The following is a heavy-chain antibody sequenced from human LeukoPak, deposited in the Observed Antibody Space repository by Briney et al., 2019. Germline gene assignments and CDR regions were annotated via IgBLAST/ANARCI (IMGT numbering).Heavy chain of an antibody. CDR2: IYHSGST. J-gene: IGHJ4*02. Sequence: SETLSLTCTVSGYSISSGYYWGWIRQPPGKGLEWIGSIYHSGSTYYNPSLKSRVTISVDTSKNQFSLKLSSVTAADTAVYYCARHGYYYDSSGYYPFDYWGQGTLVTVSS. V-gene: IGHV4-38-2*02. CDR3: ARHGYYYDSSGYYPFDY. D-gene: IGHD3-22*01. CDR1: GYSISSGYY.